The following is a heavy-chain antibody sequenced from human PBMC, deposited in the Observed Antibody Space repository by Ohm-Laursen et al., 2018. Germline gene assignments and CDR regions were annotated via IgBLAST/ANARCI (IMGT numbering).Heavy chain of an antibody. CDR3: ARVIMVRGAIPRPPRRGMDV. J-gene: IGHJ6*02. CDR2: IYHSGST. V-gene: IGHV4-38-2*01. Sequence: TLSLTCAVSGYSISSGYYWGWIRQPPGKGLEWIGNIYHSGSTYYNPSLTSRVTISVDTSKNQFSLKLSSVTAADTAVYYCARVIMVRGAIPRPPRRGMDVWGQGTTVTVSS. CDR1: GYSISSGYY. D-gene: IGHD3-10*01.